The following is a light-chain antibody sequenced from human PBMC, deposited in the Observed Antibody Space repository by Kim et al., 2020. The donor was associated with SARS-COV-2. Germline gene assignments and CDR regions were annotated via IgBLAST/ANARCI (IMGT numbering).Light chain of an antibody. Sequence: GQSITITCTGTSIDVGGYNYVSWYQQHPGKAPKLMIYDVSNRPSGVSNRFSGSKSGNTASLTIYGLQAEDEADYYCSSYTSSSTLVFGGGTQLTVL. CDR2: DVS. V-gene: IGLV2-14*03. CDR1: SIDVGGYNY. CDR3: SSYTSSSTLV. J-gene: IGLJ2*01.